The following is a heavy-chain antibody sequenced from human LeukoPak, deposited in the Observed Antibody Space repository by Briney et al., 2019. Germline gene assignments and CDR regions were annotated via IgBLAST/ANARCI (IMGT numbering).Heavy chain of an antibody. V-gene: IGHV4-61*02. D-gene: IGHD6-13*01. CDR3: ARGTSSWYACNWFDP. CDR1: GGSISSGSYY. Sequence: SQTLSLTCTVSGGSISSGSYYWSWIRQPAGKGLEWIGRIYTSGSTNYNPSLKSRVTISVDTSKNQFSLKLSSVTAADTAVYYCARGTSSWYACNWFDPWGQGTLVTVSS. CDR2: IYTSGST. J-gene: IGHJ5*02.